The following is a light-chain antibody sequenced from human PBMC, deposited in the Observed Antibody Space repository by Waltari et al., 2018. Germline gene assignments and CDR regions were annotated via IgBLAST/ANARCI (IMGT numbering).Light chain of an antibody. V-gene: IGLV2-23*02. CDR3: CSYAGSAISV. CDR2: DVN. CDR1: SSDIGTYNL. J-gene: IGLJ3*02. Sequence: QSALTRTATVSGSPGQSITISCTGTSSDIGTYNLVSWYQQHPGKAPTLIIYDVNKRPSGVSNRFSGSKSGNTASLTISGLQAADEADYYCCSYAGSAISVFGGGTKVTVL.